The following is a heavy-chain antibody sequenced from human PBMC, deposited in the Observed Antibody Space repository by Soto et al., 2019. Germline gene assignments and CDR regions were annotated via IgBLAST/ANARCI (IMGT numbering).Heavy chain of an antibody. V-gene: IGHV3-48*01. D-gene: IGHD6-19*01. CDR2: ITSSSSAT. J-gene: IGHJ6*04. CDR1: GFTFSSYA. Sequence: EVQLVESGGGWVQPGGSLRLSCAASGFTFSSYAMNWVRQPPGKGLEWVSYITSSSSATYYADSVRGRFTISRDNAKNSLYLQINSLRAEDTAVYYCARVVSSTGSDVWGKGTTVSVSS. CDR3: ARVVSSTGSDV.